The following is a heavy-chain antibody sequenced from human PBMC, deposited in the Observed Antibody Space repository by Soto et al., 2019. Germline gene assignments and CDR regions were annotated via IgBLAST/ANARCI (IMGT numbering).Heavy chain of an antibody. V-gene: IGHV3-21*02. Sequence: EVQVVESGGGLVKPGGSLRLSCATSGFSFSTYNMNWVRQAPGKGLEWVSSINGRRNYKYSTDSVKGRFAISRDNPKNSLYLQMASLRVEDTAVYYCVREDGLVGSNSAFDYWGQGTLVTVSS. CDR3: VREDGLVGSNSAFDY. CDR2: INGRRNYK. CDR1: GFSFSTYN. D-gene: IGHD1-26*01. J-gene: IGHJ4*02.